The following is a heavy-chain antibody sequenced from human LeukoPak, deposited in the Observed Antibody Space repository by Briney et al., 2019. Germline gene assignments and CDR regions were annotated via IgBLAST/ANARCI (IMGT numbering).Heavy chain of an antibody. Sequence: GGSLRLSCVASGFSFNTYDMNWVRQAPGKGLEWVSYISSSGTTIHYADSVWGRFTVSRDNARNSVYLQMNSLRDEDTAVYYCAKDKVAAAGSLDYWGQGTLVTVSS. J-gene: IGHJ4*02. D-gene: IGHD6-13*01. V-gene: IGHV3-48*02. CDR3: AKDKVAAAGSLDY. CDR2: ISSSGTTI. CDR1: GFSFNTYD.